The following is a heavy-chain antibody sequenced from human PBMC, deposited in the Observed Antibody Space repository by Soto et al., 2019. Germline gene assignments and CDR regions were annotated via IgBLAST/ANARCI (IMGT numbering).Heavy chain of an antibody. CDR1: GFTFSNYW. Sequence: EVQLVESGGGLVQPGGSLRLSCAASGFTFSNYWMGWVRQAPGKGLEWVANIKQDGSEKYYVDSVKGRFTISRDNAKNSLYLQMNSLRAEDTALYYCVRDTLGPFAYWGQGNLVTVSS. D-gene: IGHD2-15*01. J-gene: IGHJ4*02. CDR2: IKQDGSEK. V-gene: IGHV3-7*01. CDR3: VRDTLGPFAY.